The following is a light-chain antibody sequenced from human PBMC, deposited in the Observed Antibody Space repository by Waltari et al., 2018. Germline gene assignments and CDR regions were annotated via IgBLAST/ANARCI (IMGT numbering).Light chain of an antibody. V-gene: IGKV1-5*03. J-gene: IGKJ2*01. CDR3: QHYDNYPVA. CDR1: QSISIW. CDR2: KSS. Sequence: DIQMTQSPSTLSASVGDRVSITCRASQSISIWLAWYQQRSGKAPKLLISKSSSLESGVPSRFSGSGSGTEFTLTITNLRPDDFATYYCQHYDNYPVAFGQGTKLEIK.